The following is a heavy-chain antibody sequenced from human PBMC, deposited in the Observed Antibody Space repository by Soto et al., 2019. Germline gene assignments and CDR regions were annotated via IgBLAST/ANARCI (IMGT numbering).Heavy chain of an antibody. Sequence: QVQLVQSGAEVKKPGSSVKVSCKASGGTFSSYAISWVRQAPGQGLERMGGIIPIFGTENYAQKFQGRVTITADKSTRTAYMELSSRSSEDTAVYYCARGFGYDYHWEAHGFAYWGQGTLVTVSS. D-gene: IGHD5-12*01. CDR3: ARGFGYDYHWEAHGFAY. CDR2: IIPIFGTE. V-gene: IGHV1-69*06. CDR1: GGTFSSYA. J-gene: IGHJ4*02.